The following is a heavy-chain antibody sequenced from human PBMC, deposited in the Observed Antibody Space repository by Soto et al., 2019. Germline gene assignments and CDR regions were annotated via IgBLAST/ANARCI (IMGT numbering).Heavy chain of an antibody. CDR3: ARPHYGDYNWYFDL. J-gene: IGHJ2*01. CDR1: GYSISSGYY. V-gene: IGHV4-38-2*01. CDR2: IHHSGST. D-gene: IGHD4-17*01. Sequence: SETLSHTCAVSGYSISSGYYWGWIRQPPGKGLEWIGSIHHSGSTYYNPSLKSRVTISVDTSKNQFSLKLSSVTAADTAVYYCARPHYGDYNWYFDLWGRGTLVTVSS.